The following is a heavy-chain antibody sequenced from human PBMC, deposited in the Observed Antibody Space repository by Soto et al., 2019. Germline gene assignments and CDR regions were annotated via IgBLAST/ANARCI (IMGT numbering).Heavy chain of an antibody. D-gene: IGHD1-26*01. CDR1: GYNFNSYP. CDR2: ISAYNGNT. CDR3: ARVVGALGHWFDP. V-gene: IGHV1-18*01. J-gene: IGHJ5*02. Sequence: QVQLVQSGAEVKKPGASVKVSCKASGYNFNSYPISWVRQAPGQGLEWMGRISAYNGNTNYAQQLQGRVTMPTDTSTSTAYTERRGLRADDTAAYHCARVVGALGHWFDPWGQGTLVTVSS.